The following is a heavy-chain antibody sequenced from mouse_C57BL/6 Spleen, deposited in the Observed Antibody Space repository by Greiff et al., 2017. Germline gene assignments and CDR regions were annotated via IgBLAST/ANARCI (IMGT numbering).Heavy chain of an antibody. J-gene: IGHJ4*01. V-gene: IGHV1-80*01. Sequence: QVQLQQSGAELVKPGASVKISCKASGYAFSSYWMNWVKQRPGTGLEWIGQIYPGDGDTNYNGKFKGKATLTADKSSSTAYMQLSSLTSEDSAVYFCARGYYGSSGYYAMDYWGQGTSVTVSS. D-gene: IGHD1-1*01. CDR3: ARGYYGSSGYYAMDY. CDR2: IYPGDGDT. CDR1: GYAFSSYW.